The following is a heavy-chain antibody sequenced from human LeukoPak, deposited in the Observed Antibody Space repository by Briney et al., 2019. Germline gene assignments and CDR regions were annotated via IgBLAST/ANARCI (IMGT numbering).Heavy chain of an antibody. CDR3: AKEYTPSSPLGELDS. CDR1: GFNLNSYA. Sequence: GGSLRLSCAVSGFNLNSYAMHWVRQAPGKGLEWVAVIRHDEANSFYADSVQGRFTISRDTSKKLLYLQMNSLRVEDTAVYYCAKEYTPSSPLGELDSWGQGKLVTVSS. V-gene: IGHV3-30*02. CDR2: IRHDEANS. D-gene: IGHD6-6*01. J-gene: IGHJ4*02.